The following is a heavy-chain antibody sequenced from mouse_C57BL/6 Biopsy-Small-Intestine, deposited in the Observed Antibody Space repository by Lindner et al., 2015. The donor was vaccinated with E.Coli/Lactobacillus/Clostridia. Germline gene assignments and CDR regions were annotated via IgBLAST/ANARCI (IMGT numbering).Heavy chain of an antibody. CDR2: ISPYNGVS. CDR3: TRTGGNYGYFDV. CDR1: GNSFTGYF. J-gene: IGHJ1*03. V-gene: IGHV1-31*01. Sequence: VQLQESGPELVKPGASVKISCKASGNSFTGYFMHWVKQSHGNILDWIGFISPYNGVSSYNQKFKGKAALTVDKSSSTAYMELRSLTSEDSAVYYCTRTGGNYGYFDVWGTGTTVTISS. D-gene: IGHD2-1*01.